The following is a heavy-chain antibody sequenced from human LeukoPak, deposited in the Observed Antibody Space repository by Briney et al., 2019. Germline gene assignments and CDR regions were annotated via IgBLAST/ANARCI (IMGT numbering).Heavy chain of an antibody. CDR1: GFTFSTYS. J-gene: IGHJ4*02. D-gene: IGHD3-10*01. CDR3: ARLTSGSYRGGVFDY. Sequence: PGGSLRLSCAASGFTFSTYSMNWVRQAPGRGLEWVSSISRSTSSNVYYADSVKGRFTVSRDNAKNSLYLQMNSLRAEDTAVYYCARLTSGSYRGGVFDYWGLGTLVTVSS. CDR2: ISRSTSSNV. V-gene: IGHV3-21*01.